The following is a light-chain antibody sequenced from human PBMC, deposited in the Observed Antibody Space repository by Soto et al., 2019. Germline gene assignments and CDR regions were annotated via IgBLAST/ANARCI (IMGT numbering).Light chain of an antibody. J-gene: IGLJ1*01. V-gene: IGLV2-8*01. Sequence: QSVLTQPASVSGSPGQSITISCSGTSNDIGGYNYVSWYQHHPGKAPKLMIFEVTNRPSGVPDRFSGSKSGNTASLTVTGLRAEDEADYYCNSYTGSNNFVFGTGTKLTVL. CDR2: EVT. CDR1: SNDIGGYNY. CDR3: NSYTGSNNFV.